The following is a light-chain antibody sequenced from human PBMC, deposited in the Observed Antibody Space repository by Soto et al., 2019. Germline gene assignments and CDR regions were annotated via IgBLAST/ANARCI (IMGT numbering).Light chain of an antibody. CDR3: QQYGSSPPT. CDR2: GAS. J-gene: IGKJ2*01. CDR1: QSVNSNY. Sequence: EIVLTQSPGTLSLSLGERATLSCRASQSVNSNYLAWYQQKVGQAPRLLIYGASTRATGIPDRFSGSGSGTDFTLTISRLEPEDFAVYYCQQYGSSPPTFGQGTKVQIK. V-gene: IGKV3-20*01.